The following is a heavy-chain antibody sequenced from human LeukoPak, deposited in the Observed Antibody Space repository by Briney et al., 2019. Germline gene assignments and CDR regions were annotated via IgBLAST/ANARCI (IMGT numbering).Heavy chain of an antibody. CDR1: GFTFSNYW. J-gene: IGHJ4*02. Sequence: GGSLRLSCAASGFTFSNYWMSWVRQAPGKRLEWVANIKDDGSESYYVDSVKGRFTISRDNAKNSLYLQMTSLRDEDTAVYYCARTIRGYWGQGTLVTVSS. V-gene: IGHV3-7*01. CDR3: ARTIRGY. CDR2: IKDDGSES. D-gene: IGHD4/OR15-4a*01.